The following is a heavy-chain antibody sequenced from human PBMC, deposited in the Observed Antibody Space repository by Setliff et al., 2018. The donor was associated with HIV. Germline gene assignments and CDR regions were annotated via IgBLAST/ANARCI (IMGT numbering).Heavy chain of an antibody. CDR1: GFTFSSYG. Sequence: GGSLRLSCAASGFTFSSYGMHWVRQAPGKGLEWVTFVRHDGISEDYRDSVKGRFSVSRDNSKNTVFLQMNSLRVEDTALYYCARGVPGICSGGTCYLEYWCQGALVTVSS. D-gene: IGHD2-15*01. CDR2: VRHDGISE. CDR3: ARGVPGICSGGTCYLEY. J-gene: IGHJ4*02. V-gene: IGHV3-30*02.